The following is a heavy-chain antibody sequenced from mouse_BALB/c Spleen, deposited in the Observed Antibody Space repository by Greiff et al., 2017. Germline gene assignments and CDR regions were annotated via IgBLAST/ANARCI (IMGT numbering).Heavy chain of an antibody. CDR2: ISYSGST. CDR3: ASLLDGYYWFAY. Sequence: VQLQQSGPGLVKPSQSLSLTCTVTGYSITSDYAWNWIRQFPGNKLEWMGYISYSGSTSYNPSLKSRISITRDTSKNQFFLQLNSVTTEDTATYYCASLLDGYYWFAYWGQGTLVTVSA. V-gene: IGHV3-2*02. D-gene: IGHD2-3*01. J-gene: IGHJ3*01. CDR1: GYSITSDYA.